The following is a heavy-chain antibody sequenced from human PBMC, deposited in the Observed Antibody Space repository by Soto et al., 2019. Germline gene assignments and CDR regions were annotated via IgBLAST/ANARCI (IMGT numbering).Heavy chain of an antibody. CDR2: IIPRHDIA. V-gene: IGHV1-69*02. Sequence: QVQLVQSGAEVKKPGSSVKVSCKTSGGTFSTYTVSWVRQAPGQGLEWMGRIIPRHDIANYEEKFQGRVTITADKSTSTVYMELNSLRSEDTAVYYCARRYCRSTSRPLKTEDVFDIWGQGTIVSVSS. D-gene: IGHD2-2*01. CDR1: GGTFSTYT. J-gene: IGHJ3*02. CDR3: ARRYCRSTSRPLKTEDVFDI.